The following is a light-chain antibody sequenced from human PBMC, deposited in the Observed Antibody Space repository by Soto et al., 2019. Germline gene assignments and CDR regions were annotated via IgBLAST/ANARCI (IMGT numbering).Light chain of an antibody. CDR3: QQYNSYWT. V-gene: IGKV1-5*01. Sequence: DIHLTQSPSFLSASVGDKFTITCRPSQAVPNNMAWYQQQPGKAPKILIYDASSLESGVPSRCSGSGSGTEFTLTISSLQPDYFATYYCQQYNSYWTFGQGTKVDIK. CDR2: DAS. J-gene: IGKJ1*01. CDR1: QAVPNN.